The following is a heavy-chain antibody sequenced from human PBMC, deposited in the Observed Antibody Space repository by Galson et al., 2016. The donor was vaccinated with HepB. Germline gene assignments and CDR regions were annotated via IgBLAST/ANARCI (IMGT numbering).Heavy chain of an antibody. CDR3: ARDAWSGYYARDAFDI. Sequence: SLRLSCAASGFSFSSSAMHWVRQAPGKGLEWVAVISYHGSNKYYVDSVKGRFTISRDNAKKSLYLQMNSLRDEDTAVYYCARDAWSGYYARDAFDIWGQGTMVTVSS. J-gene: IGHJ3*02. CDR2: ISYHGSNK. V-gene: IGHV3-30*04. CDR1: GFSFSSSA. D-gene: IGHD3-3*01.